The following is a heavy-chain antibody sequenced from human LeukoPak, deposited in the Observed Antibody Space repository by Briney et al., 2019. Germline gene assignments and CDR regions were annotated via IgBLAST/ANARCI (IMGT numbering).Heavy chain of an antibody. CDR2: VSWDSGSI. V-gene: IGHV3-9*01. D-gene: IGHD3-22*01. J-gene: IGHJ4*02. Sequence: GRSLRLSCAASGFTFENDAMHCVRQAPGGGLEWVSSVSWDSGSIAYADSVKGRFSISRDNAKNSLYLEMSSLRAEDTALYSCAKGPGWLLSKRYFDYWGQGTPVIVSS. CDR1: GFTFENDA. CDR3: AKGPGWLLSKRYFDY.